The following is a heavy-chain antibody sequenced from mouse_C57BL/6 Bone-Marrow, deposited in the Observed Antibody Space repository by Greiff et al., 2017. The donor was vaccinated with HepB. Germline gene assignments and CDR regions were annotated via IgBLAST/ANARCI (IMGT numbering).Heavy chain of an antibody. CDR3: AIFITTVVATDAMDY. CDR1: GFTFSSYA. Sequence: EVQLVESGGGLVKPGGSLKLSCAASGFTFSSYAMSWVRQTPEKRLEWVATISDGGSYTYYPDNVKGRFTISRDNAKNNLYLQMSHLKSEDTAMYYCAIFITTVVATDAMDYWGQGTSVTVSS. V-gene: IGHV5-4*01. J-gene: IGHJ4*01. D-gene: IGHD1-1*01. CDR2: ISDGGSYT.